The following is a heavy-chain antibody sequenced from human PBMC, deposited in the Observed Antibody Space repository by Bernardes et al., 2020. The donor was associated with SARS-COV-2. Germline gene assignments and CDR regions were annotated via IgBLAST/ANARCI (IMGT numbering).Heavy chain of an antibody. Sequence: GGSLRLCCAASGFTSFVMHWVRQAPGKGLEWISVISYDGSNKYYADSVKGRFTISRDNSRDTVYLQMNSLRADDTAVYYCAAWASAGENHWGQGTLVTVSS. J-gene: IGHJ5*02. CDR2: ISYDGSNK. V-gene: IGHV3-30*03. CDR1: GFTSFV. CDR3: AAWASAGENH. D-gene: IGHD6-13*01.